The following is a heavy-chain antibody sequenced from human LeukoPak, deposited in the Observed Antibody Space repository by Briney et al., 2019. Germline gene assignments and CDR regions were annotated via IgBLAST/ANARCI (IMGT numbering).Heavy chain of an antibody. Sequence: SVKVSCKASGGTFSSYAISWVRQAPGQGLEWMGGIIPIFGTASYAQKFQGRVTITADESTSTAYMELSSLRSEDTAVYYCARSVRRRLTGSEFDYWGQGTLVTVSS. CDR1: GGTFSSYA. J-gene: IGHJ4*02. CDR3: ARSVRRRLTGSEFDY. D-gene: IGHD3-9*01. CDR2: IIPIFGTA. V-gene: IGHV1-69*13.